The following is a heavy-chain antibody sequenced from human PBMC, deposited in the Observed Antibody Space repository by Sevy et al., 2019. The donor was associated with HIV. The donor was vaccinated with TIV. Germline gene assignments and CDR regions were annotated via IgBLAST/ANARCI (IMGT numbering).Heavy chain of an antibody. CDR3: ARPTPRIQLSSAAFFDS. D-gene: IGHD1-1*01. Sequence: GGSLRLSCAASGFASGFTFSSFAMSWVRQLPGKGLEWVSTINGRGSSTYYEDSVKGRFTLSRDNSNNALFLQMDSLTPDDTALYYCARPTPRIQLSSAAFFDSWGHGTLVSASS. CDR1: GFTFSSFA. V-gene: IGHV3-23*01. CDR2: INGRGSST. J-gene: IGHJ4*01.